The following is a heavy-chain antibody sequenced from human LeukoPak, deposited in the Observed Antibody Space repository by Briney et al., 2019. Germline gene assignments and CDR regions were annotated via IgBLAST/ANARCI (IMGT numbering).Heavy chain of an antibody. J-gene: IGHJ4*02. CDR1: GGSISSYY. D-gene: IGHD6-19*01. V-gene: IGHV4-34*01. Sequence: SETLSLTCTVSGGSISSYYWSWIRQPPGKGLEWIGEINHSGSTSYNPSLKTRVTISVDTSKNQFSLKLSSVTAADTAVYYCSSSGWYRGYWGQGTLVTVSS. CDR2: INHSGST. CDR3: SSSGWYRGY.